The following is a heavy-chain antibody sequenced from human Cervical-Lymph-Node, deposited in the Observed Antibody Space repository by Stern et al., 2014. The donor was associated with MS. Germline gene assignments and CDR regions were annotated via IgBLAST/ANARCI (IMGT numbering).Heavy chain of an antibody. Sequence: VQLEESGGTLVQPGGSLGLSCAASGFTFSSYAMSWVRQAPGKGLELVSVISGSDGSTFYADSVKGRFTISRDNSKNTLFLQMNSLRAEDTAVYYCAKVYGSGPFDYWGQGTLVTVSS. J-gene: IGHJ4*02. CDR3: AKVYGSGPFDY. V-gene: IGHV3-23*04. CDR1: GFTFSSYA. D-gene: IGHD6-19*01. CDR2: ISGSDGST.